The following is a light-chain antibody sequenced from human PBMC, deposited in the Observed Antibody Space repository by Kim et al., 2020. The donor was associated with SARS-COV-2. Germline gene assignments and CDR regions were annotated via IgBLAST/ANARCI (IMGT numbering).Light chain of an antibody. CDR2: HAS. V-gene: IGKV1-5*01. CDR1: QSIGSW. Sequence: CTRSADGGDRVTINGRASQSIGSWLAWYQQKAGKAPKVLIYHASTLESGVPSRFSGSGSGTEFTLTIRSLQPDDFATYYCQKANGEFGQGTKLEI. CDR3: QKANGE. J-gene: IGKJ2*01.